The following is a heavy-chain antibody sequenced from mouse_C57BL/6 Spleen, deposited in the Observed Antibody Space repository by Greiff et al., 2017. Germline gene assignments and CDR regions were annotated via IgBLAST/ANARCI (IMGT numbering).Heavy chain of an antibody. CDR3: ARACYYYGSSYYFDY. CDR2: IYPGSGST. CDR1: GYTFTSYW. Sequence: QVQLQQPGAELVKPGASVKMSCKASGYTFTSYWITWVKQRPGQGLEWIGDIYPGSGSTNYNEKFKSKATLTVDTSSSTAYMQLSSLTSEDSADYYCARACYYYGSSYYFDYWGQGTTLTVSS. V-gene: IGHV1-55*01. D-gene: IGHD1-1*01. J-gene: IGHJ2*01.